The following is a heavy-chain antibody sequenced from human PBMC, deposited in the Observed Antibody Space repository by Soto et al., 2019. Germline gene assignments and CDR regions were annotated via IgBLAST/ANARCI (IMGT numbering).Heavy chain of an antibody. CDR1: GGSVSSYN. CDR2: IYYNGTT. CDR3: AREFFWRSSSSPTYYYYLDV. J-gene: IGHJ6*03. D-gene: IGHD6-6*01. Sequence: VQLQESGEGLVKPSETLSLTCTVSGGSVSSYNWTWIRQSPGKGLEWIGYIYYNGTTDYNPSLKRRGTISVRTSKRQLSLRLTSVTAADAAVYYCAREFFWRSSSSPTYYYYLDVWGKGTTVTVSS. V-gene: IGHV4-59*02.